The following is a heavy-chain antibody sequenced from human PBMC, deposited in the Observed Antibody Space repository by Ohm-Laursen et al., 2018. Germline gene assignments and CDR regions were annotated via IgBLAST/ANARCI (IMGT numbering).Heavy chain of an antibody. CDR2: LYYSGNT. D-gene: IGHD3/OR15-3a*01. CDR1: GGSISSSSYY. J-gene: IGHJ4*02. V-gene: IGHV4-39*01. Sequence: GTLSLTCIVSGGSISSSSYYWGWIRQPPGKGLEWIGGLYYSGNTYYNPSLKSRVTISVNTSKNPFSLKVSSVTAADTALYYCARHWTNPNFDYWGQGTLVTVSS. CDR3: ARHWTNPNFDY.